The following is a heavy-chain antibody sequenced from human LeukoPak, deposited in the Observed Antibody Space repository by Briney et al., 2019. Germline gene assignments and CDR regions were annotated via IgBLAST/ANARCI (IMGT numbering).Heavy chain of an antibody. V-gene: IGHV5-51*01. D-gene: IGHD3-22*01. CDR3: ARLCDMSGYWIDL. J-gene: IGHJ5*02. Sequence: GESLKISCKGSGYRFDNSWVGWVRQMPGKGLEWMGLVYPGDPDIRYSPSFQGQVIISADKSINTAYLQWSSLKASDTAMYYCARLCDMSGYWIDLWGQGTLVTVSS. CDR2: VYPGDPDI. CDR1: GYRFDNSW.